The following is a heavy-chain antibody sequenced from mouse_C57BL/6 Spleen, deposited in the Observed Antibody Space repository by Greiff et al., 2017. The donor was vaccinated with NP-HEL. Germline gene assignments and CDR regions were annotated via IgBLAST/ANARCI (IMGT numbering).Heavy chain of an antibody. CDR1: GFTFSSYG. J-gene: IGHJ2*01. D-gene: IGHD2-2*01. CDR2: ISSGGSYT. Sequence: EVMLVESGGDLVKPGGSLKLSCAASGFTFSSYGMSWVRQTPDKRLEWVATISSGGSYTYYPDSVKGLFTISRDNAKNTLYLQMSSLKSEDTAMYYCARLGMVTTTSRPYYFDYWGQGTTLTVSS. V-gene: IGHV5-6*01. CDR3: ARLGMVTTTSRPYYFDY.